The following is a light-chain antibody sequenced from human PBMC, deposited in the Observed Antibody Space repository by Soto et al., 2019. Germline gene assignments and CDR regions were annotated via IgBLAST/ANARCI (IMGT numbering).Light chain of an antibody. CDR1: QSISSW. CDR2: KAS. V-gene: IGKV1-5*03. J-gene: IGKJ2*01. CDR3: QQYHSLIT. Sequence: DIQMTQSPSTLSASVGDRVTITWRASQSISSWLAWYQQKPGKAPKVLIYKASSLESGVPSRFSGSGSGTEFTLTISSLQPDDFATYYCQQYHSLITFGQGTKLEI.